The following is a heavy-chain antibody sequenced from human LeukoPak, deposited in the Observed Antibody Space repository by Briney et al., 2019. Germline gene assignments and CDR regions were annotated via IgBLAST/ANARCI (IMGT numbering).Heavy chain of an antibody. V-gene: IGHV4-39*01. CDR1: SGSISSGSFY. J-gene: IGHJ4*02. CDR2: IYYDGTT. Sequence: SETLSLTCTVSSGSISSGSFYWGWIRQPPGKGLESIGNIYYDGTTSYNPSLKSRVTISVDTSKNQFSLRLNSVTAADTAVYYCARNAATRRSFFDYWGQGTLVTVSS. D-gene: IGHD6-25*01. CDR3: ARNAATRRSFFDY.